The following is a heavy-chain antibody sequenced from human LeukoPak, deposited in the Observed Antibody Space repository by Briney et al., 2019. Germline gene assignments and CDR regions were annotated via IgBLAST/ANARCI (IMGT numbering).Heavy chain of an antibody. J-gene: IGHJ4*02. CDR1: GFSFTNFW. V-gene: IGHV3-7*04. CDR2: IHPEGNEK. Sequence: GGSLRLSCAVSGFSFTNFWMSWVRQAPGRGLEWVANIHPEGNEKYHVESVKGRFTISRDNTKNLLFLQMNGLRVEDTAVYYCARGDAFSGDHWGQGTLVTASS. CDR3: ARGDAFSGDH.